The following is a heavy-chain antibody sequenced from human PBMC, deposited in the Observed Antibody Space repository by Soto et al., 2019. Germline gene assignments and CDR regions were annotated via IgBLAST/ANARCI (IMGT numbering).Heavy chain of an antibody. V-gene: IGHV3-64*01. Sequence: EVQLAESGGGLAQPGGSLRLSCAASGFTLSGYAMDWVRQAPGKGLEYVSGISSNGVGTYYANSVQGRFTISRDNSKNTVYLQMGRLRPEAMAVYYCARRARPDFYYMDVWGKGTTVTVSS. D-gene: IGHD6-6*01. J-gene: IGHJ6*03. CDR2: ISSNGVGT. CDR3: ARRARPDFYYMDV. CDR1: GFTLSGYA.